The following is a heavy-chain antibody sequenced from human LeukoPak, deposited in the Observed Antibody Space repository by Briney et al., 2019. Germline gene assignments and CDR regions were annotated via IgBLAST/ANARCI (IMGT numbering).Heavy chain of an antibody. CDR3: AKAGGSSSGWFGF. Sequence: PGGSLRLSWAASGFTFSSYGMSWVRQAPGKGLEWVSGISGSGCSTFYGDPVKRGVNLSRDNSKNTLYLQMNSLRAEDTAVYYCAKAGGSSSGWFGFWGQGTLVTVSS. V-gene: IGHV3-23*01. J-gene: IGHJ4*02. D-gene: IGHD6-19*01. CDR1: GFTFSSYG. CDR2: ISGSGCST.